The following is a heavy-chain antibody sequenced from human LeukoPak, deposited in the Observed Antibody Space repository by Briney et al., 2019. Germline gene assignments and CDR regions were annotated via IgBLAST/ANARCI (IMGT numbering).Heavy chain of an antibody. V-gene: IGHV4-34*01. CDR3: ARGRTGYQLLPTKKNYDYYYMDV. CDR2: INHSGST. J-gene: IGHJ6*03. CDR1: GGSFSGYY. D-gene: IGHD2-2*01. Sequence: SETLSLTCAVYGGSFSGYYWTWIRQSPGKGLEWIGEINHSGSTNYNPSLKSRVTISVDTSKNQFSIKLSSVTAADTAVSHCARGRTGYQLLPTKKNYDYYYMDVWGKGTTVTVSS.